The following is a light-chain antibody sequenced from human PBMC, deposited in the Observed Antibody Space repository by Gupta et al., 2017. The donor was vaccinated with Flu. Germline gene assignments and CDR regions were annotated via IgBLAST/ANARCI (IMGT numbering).Light chain of an antibody. V-gene: IGKV1-33*01. Sequence: DIQMTESPSSLSAFVGGRVTITCQASQDITNHLNWYQQKPGKAPKLLIFDASNLEPRVPSRFRGSGSATHFTFTISSLQPEDIATYYCQQYDYLPPLTFGGGTKVDIK. CDR2: DAS. J-gene: IGKJ4*01. CDR1: QDITNH. CDR3: QQYDYLPPLT.